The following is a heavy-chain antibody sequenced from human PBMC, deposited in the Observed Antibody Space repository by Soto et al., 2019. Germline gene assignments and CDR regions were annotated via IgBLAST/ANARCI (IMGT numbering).Heavy chain of an antibody. V-gene: IGHV3-48*03. D-gene: IGHD3-16*02. CDR3: ASSNYDYVWGSYRPSDY. J-gene: IGHJ4*02. CDR1: GFTFSSYE. CDR2: ISSSGSTI. Sequence: PGGSLRLSCAASGFTFSSYEMNWVRQAPGKGLEWVSYISSSGSTIYYADSVKGRFTISRDNAKNSLYLQMNSLRAEDTAVYYCASSNYDYVWGSYRPSDYWGQGTLVTVS.